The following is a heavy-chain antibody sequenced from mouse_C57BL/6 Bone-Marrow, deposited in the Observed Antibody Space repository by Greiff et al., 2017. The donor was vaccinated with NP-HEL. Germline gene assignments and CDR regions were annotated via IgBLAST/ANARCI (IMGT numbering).Heavy chain of an antibody. CDR1: GYTFTSYW. Sequence: QVQLQQSGAELVKPGASVKLSCKASGYTFTSYWMQWVKQRPGQGLEWIGEIDPSDSYTNYNQKFKGKATLTVDTSSSTAYMQLSSLTSEDSAVYYCARYLSGYYYAMDYWGQGTSVTVSS. CDR2: IDPSDSYT. CDR3: ARYLSGYYYAMDY. D-gene: IGHD5-1*01. V-gene: IGHV1-50*01. J-gene: IGHJ4*01.